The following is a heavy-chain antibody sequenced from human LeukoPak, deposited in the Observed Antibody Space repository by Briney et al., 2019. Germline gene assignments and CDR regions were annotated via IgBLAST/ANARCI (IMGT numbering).Heavy chain of an antibody. Sequence: GASVKVSCNASGYSFTSYDINWVRQAPGQGPEWMGWVNPKTGNTGYKQKFQARVTITRDTSISAAYMELSSLTSDDAAVYFCARGLPLGYCTYGVCYPPKHFDLWGQGTLVTVSS. CDR1: GYSFTSYD. J-gene: IGHJ4*02. D-gene: IGHD2-8*01. V-gene: IGHV1-8*01. CDR3: ARGLPLGYCTYGVCYPPKHFDL. CDR2: VNPKTGNT.